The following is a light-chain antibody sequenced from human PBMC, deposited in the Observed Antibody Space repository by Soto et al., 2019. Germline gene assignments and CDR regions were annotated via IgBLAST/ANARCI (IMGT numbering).Light chain of an antibody. CDR1: QSLSSSY. Sequence: EVVLTQSPGTLSLSRGESATLSCRASQSLSSSYFAWYQQKPGQSPRLLIYGSTSRAAGIPDRFSGGGSGTDFTLTITRLEPEDYAVYYCHQHGTSPFTFGPGTIVDV. V-gene: IGKV3-20*01. CDR3: HQHGTSPFT. J-gene: IGKJ3*01. CDR2: GST.